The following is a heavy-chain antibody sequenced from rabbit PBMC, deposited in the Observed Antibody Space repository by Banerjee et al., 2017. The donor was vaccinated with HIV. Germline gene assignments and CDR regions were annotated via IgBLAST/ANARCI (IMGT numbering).Heavy chain of an antibody. CDR1: GFSFSSSYW. J-gene: IGHJ4*01. V-gene: IGHV1S45*01. D-gene: IGHD4-1*01. CDR3: ARDLAGVIGWNFNL. Sequence: QEQLEESGGDLVKPEGSLTLTCTASGFSFSSSYWICWVRQAPGKGLECIACIYAGSSGNTVYASWAKGRFTISKASSTTVTLQMTSLTVAGTATYFCARDLAGVIGWNFNLWGQGTLVTVS. CDR2: IYAGSSGNT.